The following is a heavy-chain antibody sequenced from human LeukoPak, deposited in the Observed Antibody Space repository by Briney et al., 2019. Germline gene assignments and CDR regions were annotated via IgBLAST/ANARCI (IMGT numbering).Heavy chain of an antibody. CDR2: INTKTGNP. Sequence: ASVKVSCKASGYSFTKNDMNWVRQAPGQGLEWMGWINTKTGNPTYAWGFTGRFVFSLDTSVRTTYLQINSLKAEDTAVYYCARNNADGEGRFGDWGQGTLVTVSS. CDR1: GYSFTKND. D-gene: IGHD3-10*01. CDR3: ARNNADGEGRFGD. J-gene: IGHJ4*02. V-gene: IGHV7-4-1*02.